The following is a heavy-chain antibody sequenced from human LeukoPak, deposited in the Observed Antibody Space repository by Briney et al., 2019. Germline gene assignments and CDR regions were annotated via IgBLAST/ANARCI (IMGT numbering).Heavy chain of an antibody. V-gene: IGHV3-30*18. CDR3: AKDWGNWGYGYYFDH. CDR2: VSYGGSNK. CDR1: GFTFSTYG. Sequence: GRSLRLSCAASGFTFSTYGMHWVRQAPGKGLEWVAVVSYGGSNKYCADSVKGRFTVSRDNSKNTLYLQMNSLRAEDTAVYYCAKDWGNWGYGYYFDHWGQGTLVTVSS. D-gene: IGHD7-27*01. J-gene: IGHJ4*02.